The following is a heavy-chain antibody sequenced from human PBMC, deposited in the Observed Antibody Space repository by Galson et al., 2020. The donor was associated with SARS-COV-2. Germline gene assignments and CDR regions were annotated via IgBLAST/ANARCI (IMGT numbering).Heavy chain of an antibody. CDR3: AREGESGIVAAPMDY. J-gene: IGHJ4*02. D-gene: IGHD2-2*01. Sequence: GESLKISCAASGFTFSDCAMHWVRQAPGKGLEWMAVIWYNGRNKYYADSVKGRFTISRDNSKNTLSLQMNSLRAEDTAVYYCAREGESGIVAAPMDYWGQGTLVTVSS. V-gene: IGHV3-33*01. CDR2: IWYNGRNK. CDR1: GFTFSDCA.